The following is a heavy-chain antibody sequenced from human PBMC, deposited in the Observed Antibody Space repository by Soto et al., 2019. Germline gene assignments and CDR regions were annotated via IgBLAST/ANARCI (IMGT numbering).Heavy chain of an antibody. Sequence: EVQLVESGGGLVQPGGSLRLSCAASGFTFRDYWMHWVRQTPGKGLVWVSRIDGQGGTTNYAGSVKGRLTISRDNAENTVYLQMNSLRPEDTAVYYCARGSWHKFYMDVVGKGTTVTVSS. D-gene: IGHD6-13*01. J-gene: IGHJ6*03. V-gene: IGHV3-74*01. CDR3: ARGSWHKFYMDV. CDR2: IDGQGGTT. CDR1: GFTFRDYW.